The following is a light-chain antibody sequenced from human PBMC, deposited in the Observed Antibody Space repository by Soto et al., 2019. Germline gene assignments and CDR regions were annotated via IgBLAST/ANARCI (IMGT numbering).Light chain of an antibody. CDR1: TGAVTSGYY. Sequence: QAVVTQEPSLTVSPGGTVTLTCASSTGAVTSGYYPNWFQQKPGQAPRALIYSTSNKYSWTPARFSGSLLGGKAALTLSGVQPEDEAEYYCLLYYGGALVFGGGTKLTVL. CDR2: STS. V-gene: IGLV7-43*01. CDR3: LLYYGGALV. J-gene: IGLJ3*02.